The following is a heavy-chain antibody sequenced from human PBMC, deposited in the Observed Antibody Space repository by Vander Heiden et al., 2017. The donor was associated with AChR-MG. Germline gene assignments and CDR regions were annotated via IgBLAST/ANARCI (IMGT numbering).Heavy chain of an antibody. V-gene: IGHV1-18*01. CDR3: TREGGDISGYYFNY. CDR1: GYTFTTYG. CDR2: ISAYYGDT. D-gene: IGHD3-22*01. Sequence: QVQMVQSGPEVKEPGASVKVSCKASGYTFTTYGISWVRQAPGQGLEWLGWISAYYGDTNYAQKLQGRVIMTTDTSTSTAYMELRSLRSDDTAVYYCTREGGDISGYYFNYWGQGTLVTVSS. J-gene: IGHJ4*02.